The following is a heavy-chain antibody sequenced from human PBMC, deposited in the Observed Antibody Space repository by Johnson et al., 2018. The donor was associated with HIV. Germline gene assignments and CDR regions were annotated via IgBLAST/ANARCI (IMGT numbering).Heavy chain of an antibody. J-gene: IGHJ3*02. Sequence: QEQLVESGGGVVQPGGSLRLSCVASGFTFSSYGIHWVRQAPGKGLEWVAFIRYDGSNKYYADSVKGRFTIFRDNSKNTLYLQMNSLRAEDTAVYYCAKSLPCDDAFDIWGQGTMVTVSS. CDR2: IRYDGSNK. V-gene: IGHV3-30*02. CDR1: GFTFSSYG. CDR3: AKSLPCDDAFDI.